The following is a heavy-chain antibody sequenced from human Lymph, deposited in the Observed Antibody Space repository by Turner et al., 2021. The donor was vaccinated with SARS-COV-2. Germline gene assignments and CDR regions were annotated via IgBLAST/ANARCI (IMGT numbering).Heavy chain of an antibody. CDR1: GFTFTYCW. D-gene: IGHD1-7*01. CDR2: IKSKLDDGTT. V-gene: IGHV3-15*01. CDR3: TTGWFTGTYGDYFDY. J-gene: IGHJ4*02. Sequence: EVQLVESGGGFVKPWGSLRLACASSGFTFTYCWMTWVRQAPGKGLEGVGRIKSKLDDGTTDYAAPVKGRFTISRDDSKSTLYLQMNSLKTEDTAVYFCTTGWFTGTYGDYFDYWGQGTLVTVSS.